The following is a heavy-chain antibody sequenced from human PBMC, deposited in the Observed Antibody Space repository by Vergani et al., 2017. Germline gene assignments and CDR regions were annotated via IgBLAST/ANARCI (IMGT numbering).Heavy chain of an antibody. CDR2: IYYSGST. V-gene: IGHV4-39*07. J-gene: IGHJ2*01. CDR3: ARGITMIVVASCWYFDL. CDR1: GGSISSSSYY. D-gene: IGHD3-22*01. Sequence: QLQLQESGPGLVKPSETLSLTCTVSGGSISSSSYYWGWIRQPPGKGLEWIGSIYYSGSTYYNPSLKSRVPISVDTSKNQFSLKLSAVTAADTAVYYCARGITMIVVASCWYFDLWGRGTLVTVSS.